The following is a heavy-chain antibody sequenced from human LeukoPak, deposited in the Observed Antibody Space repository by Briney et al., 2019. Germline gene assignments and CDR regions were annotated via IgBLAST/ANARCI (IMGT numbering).Heavy chain of an antibody. CDR2: IIPMFGTT. D-gene: IGHD6-13*01. Sequence: ASVKVSCKASGGTFSSYPISWVRQAPGQGLAWMGGIIPMFGTTNYALKFQGRFTITADESTSTAYMELSSLRSEDTAVYYCARMAGIAAAGAQIYYYYGMDVWGQGTTVTVSS. J-gene: IGHJ6*02. CDR1: GGTFSSYP. V-gene: IGHV1-69*13. CDR3: ARMAGIAAAGAQIYYYYGMDV.